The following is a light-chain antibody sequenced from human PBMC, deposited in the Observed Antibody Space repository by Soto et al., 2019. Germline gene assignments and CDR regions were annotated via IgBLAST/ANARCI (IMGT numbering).Light chain of an antibody. J-gene: IGLJ1*01. CDR3: SSYTISSTYV. CDR2: DVN. CDR1: SSDVGSYNR. V-gene: IGLV2-18*02. Sequence: QSALTQPPSVSGSPGQSVAISCTGTSSDVGSYNRVSWYQQPPGTAPKLMIYDVNNRPSGVPDRFSGSKSGNTASLTISGLQAEDEADYYCSSYTISSTYVLGTGTKLTVL.